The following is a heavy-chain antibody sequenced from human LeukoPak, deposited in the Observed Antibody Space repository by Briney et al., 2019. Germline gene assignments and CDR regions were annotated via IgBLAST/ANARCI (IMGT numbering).Heavy chain of an antibody. J-gene: IGHJ4*02. Sequence: GGSLRLSCAASGFTFSSYGMHWVRQAPGKGLEWVAVIWYDGSNKYYADSVKGRFTISRDNSKNTLYLQMNSLRAEDTAVYYCAKSKAPYSSSWWGYFDYWGQGTLVTVSS. D-gene: IGHD6-13*01. CDR2: IWYDGSNK. CDR3: AKSKAPYSSSWWGYFDY. V-gene: IGHV3-33*06. CDR1: GFTFSSYG.